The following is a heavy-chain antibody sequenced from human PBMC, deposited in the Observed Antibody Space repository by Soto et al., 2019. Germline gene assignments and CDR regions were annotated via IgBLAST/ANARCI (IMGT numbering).Heavy chain of an antibody. Sequence: SETLSLTCIVSGGSVSSSNYYWGWVRQSPGKGLEWIGSIYYSGNTYYNPSLESRVTISVDKSNNEFSLKVISVTAADTAVYYCARLEGLATISYYFDFWGQGALVTVSS. V-gene: IGHV4-39*01. CDR1: GGSVSSSNYY. J-gene: IGHJ4*02. CDR2: IYYSGNT. D-gene: IGHD3-9*01. CDR3: ARLEGLATISYYFDF.